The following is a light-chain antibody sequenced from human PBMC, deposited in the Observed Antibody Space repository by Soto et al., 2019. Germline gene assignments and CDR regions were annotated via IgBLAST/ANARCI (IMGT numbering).Light chain of an antibody. CDR3: QQRSNWPPVT. J-gene: IGKJ4*01. CDR1: QSVSSY. CDR2: DAS. V-gene: IGKV3-11*01. Sequence: EIVLTQSPATLSLSPEERATLSCRASQSVSSYLAWYQQKPGQAPRLLIYDASNRATGIPARFSGSGSGTDFTLTINSLEPEDFAVYYCQQRSNWPPVTFGGGTKVEIK.